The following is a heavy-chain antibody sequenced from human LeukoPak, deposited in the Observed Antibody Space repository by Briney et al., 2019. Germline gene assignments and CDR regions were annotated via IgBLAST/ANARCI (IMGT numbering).Heavy chain of an antibody. CDR2: IGISVGST. Sequence: GGPLRLSCAASGFTFSNYAMSWARQAPGKGLEWVSAIGISVGSTFYADSVKGRFTISRDNSKNTLSLRMNSLRAEDTAVYYCAKHLGFGSQGRYFDYWGQGTLVTVSS. J-gene: IGHJ4*02. D-gene: IGHD3-10*01. CDR1: GFTFSNYA. CDR3: AKHLGFGSQGRYFDY. V-gene: IGHV3-23*01.